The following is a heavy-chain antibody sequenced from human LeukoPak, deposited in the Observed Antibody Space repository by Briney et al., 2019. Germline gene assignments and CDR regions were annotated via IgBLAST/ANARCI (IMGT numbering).Heavy chain of an antibody. J-gene: IGHJ4*02. D-gene: IGHD5-18*01. V-gene: IGHV3-23*01. CDR3: ARGLSGYTAMGAY. Sequence: GGSLRLSCAASGFTLSSYAMSWVRQAPGKGLEWVSAISGSGGSTYYADSVKGRFTISRDNAKNSLYLQMDSLRAEDTAVYYCARGLSGYTAMGAYWGQGTLATVSS. CDR2: ISGSGGST. CDR1: GFTLSSYA.